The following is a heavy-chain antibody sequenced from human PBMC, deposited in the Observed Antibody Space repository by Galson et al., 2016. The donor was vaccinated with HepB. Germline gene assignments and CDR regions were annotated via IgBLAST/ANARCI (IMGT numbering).Heavy chain of an antibody. V-gene: IGHV3-23*01. CDR1: CFPFRPSS. CDR2: ISLRGGTT. J-gene: IGHJ5*02. CDR3: VKSRQQLRRDDLNP. D-gene: IGHD6-13*01. Sequence: SLSLSCAASCFPFRPSSLPWVRPSPGKGLEWVSTISLRGGTTYYADSVKGRFPLSRDNSHNTRFLQIPSLSAEDTAIYYCVKSRQQLRRDDLNPWGQGTLVTV.